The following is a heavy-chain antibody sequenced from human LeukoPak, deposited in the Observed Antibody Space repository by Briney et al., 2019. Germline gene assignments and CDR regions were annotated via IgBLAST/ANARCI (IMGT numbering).Heavy chain of an antibody. CDR2: ISGRAGST. V-gene: IGHV3-23*01. Sequence: GGSLRLSCAASGFTFSSYEMNWVRQAPGKGLEWVSAISGRAGSTSYADSVKGRFTISRDNSKNTLYLQMNSLRAEDTAVYYCAKDGVAGKIMYYFDYWGQGTLVTVSS. D-gene: IGHD6-19*01. J-gene: IGHJ4*02. CDR1: GFTFSSYE. CDR3: AKDGVAGKIMYYFDY.